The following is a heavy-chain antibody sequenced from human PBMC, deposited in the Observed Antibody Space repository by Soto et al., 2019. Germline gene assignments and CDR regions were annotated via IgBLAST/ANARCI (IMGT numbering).Heavy chain of an antibody. V-gene: IGHV1-69*13. CDR3: EWLSKYYGMDV. D-gene: IGHD3-22*01. CDR2: IIPIFGTA. Sequence: SVKVSCKASGGTFSSYAVSWVRQAHGQGLEWMGGIIPIFGTANYAQKFQGRVTITADESTSTAYMELSSLRSEDTAVYYCEWLSKYYGMDVWGQGTTVTVSS. CDR1: GGTFSSYA. J-gene: IGHJ6*02.